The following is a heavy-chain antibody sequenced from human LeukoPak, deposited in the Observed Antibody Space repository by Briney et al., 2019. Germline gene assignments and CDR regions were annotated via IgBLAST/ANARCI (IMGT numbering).Heavy chain of an antibody. D-gene: IGHD2-2*01. CDR2: IYYSGST. CDR3: ASPIVVVPAAYGMDV. J-gene: IGHJ6*02. CDR1: GGSISSSSYY. V-gene: IGHV4-39*07. Sequence: SETLSLTCTVSGGSISSSSYYWGWIRQPPGKGLEWIGSIYYSGSTYYNPSLKSRVTISVDTSKNQFSLKLSSVTAADTAVYYCASPIVVVPAAYGMDVWGQGTTVTVSS.